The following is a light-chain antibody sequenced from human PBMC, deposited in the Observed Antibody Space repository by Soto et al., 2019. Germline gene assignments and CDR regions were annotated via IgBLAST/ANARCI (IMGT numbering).Light chain of an antibody. CDR2: GAS. CDR3: QQRSNF. CDR1: ETVSSY. V-gene: IGKV3-11*01. Sequence: DIVLTQSPVTLSLSPGDRATLSCRASETVSSYLLWYQQKPGQAPSLLIYGASSRATGIPDRFSGSGSGTDFTLTISRLEPEDFAVYYCQQRSNFFGGGTKVDIK. J-gene: IGKJ4*01.